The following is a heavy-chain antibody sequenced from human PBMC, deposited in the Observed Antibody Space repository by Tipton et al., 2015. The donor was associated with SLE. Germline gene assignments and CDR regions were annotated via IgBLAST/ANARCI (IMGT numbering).Heavy chain of an antibody. CDR3: AREPTYSRDWYWGFDY. J-gene: IGHJ4*02. V-gene: IGHV4-59*01. CDR1: GDSISSFH. D-gene: IGHD6-19*01. Sequence: LRLSCTVSGDSISSFHWSWIRQPPGKGLEWLGDVYQSGTTNSNPSLKSRVTISVDTSKNQFSLKLSSVTAADTAVYYCAREPTYSRDWYWGFDYWGQGTLVTVSS. CDR2: VYQSGTT.